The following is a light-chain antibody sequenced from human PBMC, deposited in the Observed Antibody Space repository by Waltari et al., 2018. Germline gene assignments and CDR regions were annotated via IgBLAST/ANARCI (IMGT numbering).Light chain of an antibody. J-gene: IGLJ3*02. CDR1: AGSVSSPSY. CDR2: KGI. Sequence: QTVVTQEPWLSVSPGGTVTLTCALRAGSVSSPSYPTWYQQTPGQPPRTLVYKGISRSSGVPDRFSGSILGNTAALTITGAQADDESDYYCSMYMGSGVWVFGGGTKLTVL. V-gene: IGLV8-61*01. CDR3: SMYMGSGVWV.